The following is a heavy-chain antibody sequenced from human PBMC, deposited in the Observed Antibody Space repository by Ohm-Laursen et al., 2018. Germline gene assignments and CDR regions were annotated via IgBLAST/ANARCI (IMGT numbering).Heavy chain of an antibody. J-gene: IGHJ6*02. Sequence: SLRLSCAASGFTVSSNYMSWVRQAPGKGLEWVSVIYSGGSTYYADSVKGRFTISRDNSKNTLYLQMNSLRAEDTALYYCAKDSSGGYYGMHVWGQGTTVTVSS. V-gene: IGHV3-53*05. CDR3: AKDSSGGYYGMHV. CDR1: GFTVSSNY. CDR2: IYSGGST. D-gene: IGHD3-10*01.